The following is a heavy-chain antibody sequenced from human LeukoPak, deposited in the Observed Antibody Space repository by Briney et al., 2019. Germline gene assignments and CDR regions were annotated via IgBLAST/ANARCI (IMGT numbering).Heavy chain of an antibody. J-gene: IGHJ4*02. CDR2: IYYSGST. V-gene: IGHV4-39*01. CDR3: ARGLRVGRVGARSLYYFDY. D-gene: IGHD1-26*01. CDR1: GGSISSSSYY. Sequence: KPSETLSLTCTVSGGSISSSSYYWGWIRQPPGKGLEWIGSIYYSGSTYYNPSLKSRVTISVDTSKNQFSLKLSSVTAADTAVYYCARGLRVGRVGARSLYYFDYWGQGTLVTVSS.